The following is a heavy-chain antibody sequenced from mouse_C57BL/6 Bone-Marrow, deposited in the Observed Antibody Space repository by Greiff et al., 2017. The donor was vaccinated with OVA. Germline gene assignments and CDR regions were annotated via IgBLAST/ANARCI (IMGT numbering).Heavy chain of an antibody. J-gene: IGHJ4*01. CDR1: GYTFTSYW. D-gene: IGHD2-14*01. CDR2: IHPNSGST. V-gene: IGHV1-64*01. CDR3: ARRGIYYRLENAMDY. Sequence: QVQLQQPGAELVKPGASVKFSCKASGYTFTSYWMHWVKQRPGQGLEWIGMIHPNSGSTNYNEKFKSKATLTVDKSSSTAYMQLSSLTSEDSAVYYCARRGIYYRLENAMDYWGQGTSVTVSS.